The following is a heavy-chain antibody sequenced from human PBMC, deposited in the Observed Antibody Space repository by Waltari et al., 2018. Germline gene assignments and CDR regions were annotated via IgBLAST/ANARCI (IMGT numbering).Heavy chain of an antibody. CDR3: AKSTYGGYPRTPMD. D-gene: IGHD5-12*01. J-gene: IGHJ4*02. CDR2: ISGSGGST. V-gene: IGHV3-23*01. CDR1: GFTFSSYA. Sequence: EVQLLESGGGLVQPGGSLRLSCAASGFTFSSYAMSWVSQAPGKGLEWVSDISGSGGSTYYADSVKGRFTISRDNSKNTLYLQMNSLRAEDTAVYYCAKSTYGGYPRTPMDWGQGTLVTVSS.